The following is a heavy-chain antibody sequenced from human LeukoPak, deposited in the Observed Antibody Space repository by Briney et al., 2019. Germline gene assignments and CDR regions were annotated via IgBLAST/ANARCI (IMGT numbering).Heavy chain of an antibody. D-gene: IGHD6-13*01. CDR1: GGSISSGSYS. CDR3: ARETLSSSWLIYFDS. CDR2: IYPRGST. J-gene: IGHJ4*02. Sequence: SETLSLTCAVSGGSISSGSYSWSWIRQPPGKGLEWIGYIYPRGSTYYNPSLKSRVILSLDKSANQFSLNLSSVTAADTAVYYCARETLSSSWLIYFDSWGQGTLLTVSS. V-gene: IGHV4-30-2*01.